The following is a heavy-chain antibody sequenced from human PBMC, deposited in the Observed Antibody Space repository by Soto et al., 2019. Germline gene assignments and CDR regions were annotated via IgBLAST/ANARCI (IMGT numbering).Heavy chain of an antibody. CDR1: GYTLTESS. Sequence: ASVKVSCKVSGYTLTESSMHWVRQAPGKGLEWMGGFDPEDGETIYAQKFQGRVTMTEDTSTDTAYMELSSLRSEDTAVYYCATDTSGAGAHYYFDYWGQGTLVTVSS. V-gene: IGHV1-24*01. J-gene: IGHJ4*02. D-gene: IGHD6-19*01. CDR2: FDPEDGET. CDR3: ATDTSGAGAHYYFDY.